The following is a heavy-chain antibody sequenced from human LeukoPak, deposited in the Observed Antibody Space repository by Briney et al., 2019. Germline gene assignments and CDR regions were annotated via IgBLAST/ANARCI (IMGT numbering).Heavy chain of an antibody. CDR1: GGSIRSSSYY. D-gene: IGHD6-6*01. V-gene: IGHV4-39*07. J-gene: IGHJ3*02. Sequence: SETLSLTCTVSGGSIRSSSYYWGWIRQPPGKGLEWIGNIYYSGRTYYNPSLKSRVTISLDTSKNQFSLRLSSVTAADTAVYHCATDSSSYDAFDIWGQGTMVTVSS. CDR3: ATDSSSYDAFDI. CDR2: IYYSGRT.